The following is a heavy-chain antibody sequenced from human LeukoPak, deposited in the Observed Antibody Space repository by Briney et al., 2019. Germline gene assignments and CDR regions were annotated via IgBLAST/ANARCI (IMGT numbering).Heavy chain of an antibody. CDR3: ARVYSIRSFDY. V-gene: IGHV1-46*01. CDR1: GYTFTNYY. Sequence: GASVNVSCKASGYTFTNYYMHWVRQAPGQGLQWMGMINPSGGSTTYAQKFQGRVTMARDTSTSTVYMELSSLRSEDTAVYYCARVYSIRSFDYWGQGTLVTVSS. CDR2: INPSGGST. D-gene: IGHD2-15*01. J-gene: IGHJ4*02.